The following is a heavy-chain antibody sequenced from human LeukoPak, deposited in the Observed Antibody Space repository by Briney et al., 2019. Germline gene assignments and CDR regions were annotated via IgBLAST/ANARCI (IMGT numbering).Heavy chain of an antibody. J-gene: IGHJ4*02. CDR1: GGSISSRNYY. Sequence: PSETLSLTCTVSGGSISSRNYYWGWIRQPPGKGLQWIGSIYYGGSTVYNPSLKSRATISVDTSKNQFSVNLSSVTAADTAVYYCARHGTPGDSSGYYYAFDFWGQGTLVTFSS. V-gene: IGHV4-39*01. CDR2: IYYGGST. D-gene: IGHD3-22*01. CDR3: ARHGTPGDSSGYYYAFDF.